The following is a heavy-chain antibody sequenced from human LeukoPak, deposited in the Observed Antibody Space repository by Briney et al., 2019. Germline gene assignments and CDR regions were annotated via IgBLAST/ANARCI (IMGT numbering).Heavy chain of an antibody. CDR1: GGSISSYY. CDR2: IYTSGST. J-gene: IGHJ5*02. Sequence: TSETLSLTCTVSGGSISSYYWSWIRQPAGKGLEWIGRIYTSGSTNYNPSLKSRVTMSVDTSKNQFSLKLSSVTAADTAVYYCARHKHRTYGSGVDWFDPWGQGTLVTVSS. V-gene: IGHV4-4*07. CDR3: ARHKHRTYGSGVDWFDP. D-gene: IGHD3-10*01.